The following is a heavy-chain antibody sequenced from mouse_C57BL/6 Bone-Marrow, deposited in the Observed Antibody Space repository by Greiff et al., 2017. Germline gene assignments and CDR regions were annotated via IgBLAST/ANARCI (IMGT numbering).Heavy chain of an antibody. D-gene: IGHD1-1*01. Sequence: VKLQQSGAELARPGASVKLSCKASGYTFTSYGISWVKQRTGQGLEWIGEIYPRSGNTYYNEKFKGKATLTADKSSSTACMELRSLTSEDSAVYFCARNVYYYGSSYHYCAYCGQVTTLTVSS. CDR3: ARNVYYYGSSYHYCAY. V-gene: IGHV1-81*01. J-gene: IGHJ2*01. CDR2: IYPRSGNT. CDR1: GYTFTSYG.